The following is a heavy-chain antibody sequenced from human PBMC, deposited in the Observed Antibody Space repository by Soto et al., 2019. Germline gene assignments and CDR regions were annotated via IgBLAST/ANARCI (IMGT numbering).Heavy chain of an antibody. Sequence: ASVKVSCKAPGFTFTTYFMHWLRQAPGQGLEWMGIISPSGDATSYAEKFQGRVTVTKDTSTTTVYMELSSLRSEDTAVYYCARDWRYSSGLDYWGQGTLVTVSS. CDR2: ISPSGDAT. D-gene: IGHD6-19*01. J-gene: IGHJ4*02. CDR1: GFTFTTYF. CDR3: ARDWRYSSGLDY. V-gene: IGHV1-46*01.